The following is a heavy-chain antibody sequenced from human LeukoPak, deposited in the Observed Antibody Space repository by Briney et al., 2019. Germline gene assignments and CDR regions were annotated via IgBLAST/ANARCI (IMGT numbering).Heavy chain of an antibody. J-gene: IGHJ4*02. CDR1: GFTFSSYV. CDR2: ISGSGGST. V-gene: IGHV3-23*01. Sequence: GGSLRLSCAASGFTFSSYVMSWVRQAPGKGLEWVSAISGSGGSTYYADSVKGRFTISRDNSKNTLYLQMNSLRAEDTAVYYCARLSGYSGYEPFDYWGQGTLVTVSS. CDR3: ARLSGYSGYEPFDY. D-gene: IGHD5-12*01.